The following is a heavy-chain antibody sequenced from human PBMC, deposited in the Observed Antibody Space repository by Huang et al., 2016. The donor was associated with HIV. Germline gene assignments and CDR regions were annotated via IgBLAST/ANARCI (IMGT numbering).Heavy chain of an antibody. J-gene: IGHJ4*02. V-gene: IGHV1-24*01. CDR1: EYTLTELS. D-gene: IGHD3-9*01. CDR2: FDPEIGET. Sequence: QVQLVQSRAEVKKPGASVKVSCKVYEYTLTELSIHWVRQPPGKGLEWIGGFDPEIGETIYAQKFQGRVTMTEDTSTETAFMELSGLRPEDTAVYYCATGFDVFFDFWGQGTLVTVSS. CDR3: ATGFDVFFDF.